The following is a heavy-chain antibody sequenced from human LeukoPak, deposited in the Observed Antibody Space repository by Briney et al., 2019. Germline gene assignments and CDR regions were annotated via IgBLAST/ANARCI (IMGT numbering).Heavy chain of an antibody. J-gene: IGHJ4*02. CDR1: GYTFTSYP. V-gene: IGHV1-2*02. CDR3: ARAEDYYGSSGYYRIDY. Sequence: ASVKVSCKASGYTFTSYPMNWVRQAPGQGLEWMGWINPNSGDTNFAQKFQGRVTMTRDTSISTAYMELSRLRSDATAVYYCARAEDYYGSSGYYRIDYWGQGTLVTVSS. D-gene: IGHD3-22*01. CDR2: INPNSGDT.